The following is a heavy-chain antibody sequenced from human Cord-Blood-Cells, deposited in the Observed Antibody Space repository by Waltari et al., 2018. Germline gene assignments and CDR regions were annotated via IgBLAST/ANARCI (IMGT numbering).Heavy chain of an antibody. J-gene: IGHJ3*02. Sequence: QVQLVQSGAEVKKPGASVKVSCKASGYTFTSYYMHWVRQAPGQGLEWMGRINPSGGSTGYAQKFQGRVTMTRDTSTSTVYMELSSLRSEDTAVYYCARDRKLGKEAARNAFDIWGQGTMVTVSS. V-gene: IGHV1-46*03. D-gene: IGHD7-27*01. CDR3: ARDRKLGKEAARNAFDI. CDR2: INPSGGST. CDR1: GYTFTSYY.